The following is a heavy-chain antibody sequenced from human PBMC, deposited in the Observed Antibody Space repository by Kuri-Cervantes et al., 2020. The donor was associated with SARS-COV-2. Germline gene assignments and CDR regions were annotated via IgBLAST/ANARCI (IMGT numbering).Heavy chain of an antibody. Sequence: GESLKISCEVSGFLFSASAIHWVRQGSGKGLEWVGRVRGKANNYATAYAASVKGRFTISRDDSKNMAYLQMNSLRAEDTAVYYCARAGAAVSGDWFDPWGQGTLVTVSS. CDR3: ARAGAAVSGDWFDP. D-gene: IGHD6-13*01. CDR1: GFLFSASA. CDR2: VRGKANNYAT. V-gene: IGHV3-73*01. J-gene: IGHJ5*02.